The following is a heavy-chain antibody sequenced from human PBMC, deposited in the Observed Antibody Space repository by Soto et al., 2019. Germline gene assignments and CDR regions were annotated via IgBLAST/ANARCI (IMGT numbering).Heavy chain of an antibody. V-gene: IGHV3-13*04. Sequence: PGGSLRLSCAASGFTFSSYDMHWVRQATGKGLEWVSAIGTAGDTYYPGSVKGRFTISRESAKNSLYLQMNSLRAGDTAVYYCARRASYGLEGDAFDIWGQGTMVTVS. J-gene: IGHJ3*02. CDR2: IGTAGDT. CDR3: ARRASYGLEGDAFDI. CDR1: GFTFSSYD. D-gene: IGHD5-18*01.